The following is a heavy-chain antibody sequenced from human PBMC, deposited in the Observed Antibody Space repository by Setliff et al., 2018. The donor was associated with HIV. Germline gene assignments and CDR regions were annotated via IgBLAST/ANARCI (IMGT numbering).Heavy chain of an antibody. V-gene: IGHV3-23*01. D-gene: IGHD3-16*01. CDR2: ISSSGGTT. Sequence: GGSLRLSCAASGFTFSTYAMTWVRQAPGKGLEWVSSISSSGGTTYFADTVKGRFTISRDNSKNTLYLQMNNLRAEDTAVYYCVKGGMTNAAFNIWGPGTMVTVSS. J-gene: IGHJ3*02. CDR3: VKGGMTNAAFNI. CDR1: GFTFSTYA.